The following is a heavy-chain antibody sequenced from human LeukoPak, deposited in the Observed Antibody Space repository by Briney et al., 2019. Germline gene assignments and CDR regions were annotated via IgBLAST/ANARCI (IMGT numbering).Heavy chain of an antibody. V-gene: IGHV3-23*01. CDR2: ISGSGGST. CDR1: GFTFSSYA. J-gene: IGHJ4*02. CDR3: AKVYCSGGSCYPGYYYDSSGYYVFDY. Sequence: GGSLRLSCAASGFTFSSYAMSWVRQAPGKGLEWVSAISGSGGSTYYADSVKGRFTISRDNSKSTLYLQMNSLRAEDTAVYYCAKVYCSGGSCYPGYYYDSSGYYVFDYWGQGTLVTVSS. D-gene: IGHD3-22*01.